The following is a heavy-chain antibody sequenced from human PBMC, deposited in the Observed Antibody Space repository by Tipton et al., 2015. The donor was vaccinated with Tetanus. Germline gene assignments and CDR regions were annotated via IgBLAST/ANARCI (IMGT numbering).Heavy chain of an antibody. J-gene: IGHJ4*02. Sequence: LRLSCTVSGASINAGGYLWTWVRQHSGKGLEWIGNIYYTALTSYTPSLNGRVTISVDTSKNQFSLRLTSVTAADTAVYYCARGLPREPWYFDYWGQGMQVTVSS. CDR1: GASINAGGYL. CDR3: ARGLPREPWYFDY. D-gene: IGHD1-26*01. V-gene: IGHV4-31*03. CDR2: IYYTALT.